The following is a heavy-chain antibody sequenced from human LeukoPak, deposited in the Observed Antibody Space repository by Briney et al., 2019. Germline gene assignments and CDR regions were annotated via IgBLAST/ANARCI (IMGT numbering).Heavy chain of an antibody. Sequence: EGSLRLSCAASGFTFSSYSMNWVRQAPGKGLEWVSSVSGSSGYMYYAESVKGRFTISRDNAKNSLYLHMNSLRAEDTAVYYCARDGTVTILDYWGQGTLVTVSS. J-gene: IGHJ4*02. CDR3: ARDGTVTILDY. D-gene: IGHD4-17*01. V-gene: IGHV3-21*01. CDR1: GFTFSSYS. CDR2: VSGSSGYM.